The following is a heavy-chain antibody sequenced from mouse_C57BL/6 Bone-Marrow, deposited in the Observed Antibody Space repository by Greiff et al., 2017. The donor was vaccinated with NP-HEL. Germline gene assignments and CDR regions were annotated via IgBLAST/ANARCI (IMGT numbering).Heavy chain of an antibody. CDR3: ARSRAYYSNWDY. CDR2: IYPGDGDT. CDR1: GYAFSSSW. V-gene: IGHV1-82*01. J-gene: IGHJ2*01. Sequence: QVQLQQSGPELVKPGASVKISCKASGYAFSSSWMNWVKQRPGKGLEWIGRIYPGDGDTNYNGKFKGKATLTADKSSSTAYMQLSSLTSEDSAVYFCARSRAYYSNWDYWGQGTTLTVSS. D-gene: IGHD2-5*01.